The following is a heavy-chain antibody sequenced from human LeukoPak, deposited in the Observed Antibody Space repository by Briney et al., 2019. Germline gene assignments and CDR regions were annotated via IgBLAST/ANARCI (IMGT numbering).Heavy chain of an antibody. D-gene: IGHD3-10*01. J-gene: IGHJ5*02. V-gene: IGHV4-59*08. CDR1: GGSISSYY. Sequence: SETLSLTCTVSGGSISSYYWTWIRQPPGKGLERIGYIHYTGSTNYNPSLKSRVSISVDTSKNQFSLKLSSLTAADTAVYYCARNQGRGGSGSVDWFDPWGQGTLVTVSS. CDR3: ARNQGRGGSGSVDWFDP. CDR2: IHYTGST.